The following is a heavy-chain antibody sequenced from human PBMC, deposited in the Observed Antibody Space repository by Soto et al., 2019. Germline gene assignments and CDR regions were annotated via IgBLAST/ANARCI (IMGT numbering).Heavy chain of an antibody. D-gene: IGHD2-15*01. J-gene: IGHJ4*02. Sequence: QVQLVQSGAEVKKPGASVKVSCKASGYTFTSYDINWVRQATGQGHEWMGWMNPNSGKTGYAQKFQGIVTMTRNTTISTAYRELSSLRSENTAVYYCARGPLSSGDSCYWGRWGQGTLVTVSS. CDR1: GYTFTSYD. V-gene: IGHV1-8*01. CDR3: ARGPLSSGDSCYWGR. CDR2: MNPNSGKT.